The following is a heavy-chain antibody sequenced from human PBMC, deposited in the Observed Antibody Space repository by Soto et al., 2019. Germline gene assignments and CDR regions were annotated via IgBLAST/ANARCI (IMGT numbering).Heavy chain of an antibody. CDR2: ISYDGSNK. CDR1: GFTFSSYA. CDR3: ARDRQGRDPGGMDV. V-gene: IGHV3-30*14. Sequence: QVQLVESGGGVVQPGRSLRLSCAASGFTFSSYAMHWVRQAPGKGLEWVAVISYDGSNKYYADSVKGRFTISRDKSKNALYLQMNFLRAEDTAVYYGARDRQGRDPGGMDVWGQGTTVTVSS. J-gene: IGHJ6*02.